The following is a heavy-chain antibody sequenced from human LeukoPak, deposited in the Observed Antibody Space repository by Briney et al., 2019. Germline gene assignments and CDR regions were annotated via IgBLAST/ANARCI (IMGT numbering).Heavy chain of an antibody. V-gene: IGHV4-39*07. CDR3: ASLRAYYDSSDQTSDIDY. Sequence: SETLSLTCTVSGGSISSSSYYWGWIRQPPGKGLEWIGSIYYSGSTYYNPSLKSRVTISVDTSKNQFSLKLSSVTAADTAVYYCASLRAYYDSSDQTSDIDYWGQGTLVTVSS. CDR2: IYYSGST. J-gene: IGHJ4*02. CDR1: GGSISSSSYY. D-gene: IGHD3-22*01.